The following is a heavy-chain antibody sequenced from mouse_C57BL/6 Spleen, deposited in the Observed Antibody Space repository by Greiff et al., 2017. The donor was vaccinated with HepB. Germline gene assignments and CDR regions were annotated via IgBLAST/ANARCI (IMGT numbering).Heavy chain of an antibody. Sequence: DVRLVESGGGLVQPKGSLKLSCAASGFSFNTYAMNWVRQAPGKGLEWVARIRSKSNKYATYYADSVKDRFTISRDDSESMLYLQMNNLKTEDTAMYYCVWRENYAMDYWGQGTSVTVSS. V-gene: IGHV10-1*01. J-gene: IGHJ4*01. CDR1: GFSFNTYA. CDR3: VWRENYAMDY. CDR2: IRSKSNKYAT.